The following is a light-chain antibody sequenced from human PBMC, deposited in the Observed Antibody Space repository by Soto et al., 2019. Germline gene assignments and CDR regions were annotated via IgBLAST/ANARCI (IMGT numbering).Light chain of an antibody. J-gene: IGKJ1*01. CDR3: QQYDSYPWT. V-gene: IGKV1-5*01. Sequence: DIQMTQSPSTLSASVGDSVTITCRASQSISTWLAWYQQKPGKAPKLLIYDASSLEGGVPSRFSGSGSGTEFTLTISSLQPDDFATYYCQQYDSYPWTFGQGTKVDI. CDR2: DAS. CDR1: QSISTW.